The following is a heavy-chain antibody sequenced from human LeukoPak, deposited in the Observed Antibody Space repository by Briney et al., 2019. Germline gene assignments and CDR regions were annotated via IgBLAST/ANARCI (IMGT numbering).Heavy chain of an antibody. CDR3: ARDWGRDYFDY. CDR2: ISAYNGNT. D-gene: IGHD3-16*01. CDR1: GGTFSSYA. Sequence: GASVKVSCKASGGTFSSYAISWVRQAPGQGLEWMGWISAYNGNTNYAQKLQGRVTMTTDTSTSTAYMELRSLRSDDTAVYYCARDWGRDYFDYWGQGTLVTVSS. J-gene: IGHJ4*02. V-gene: IGHV1-18*01.